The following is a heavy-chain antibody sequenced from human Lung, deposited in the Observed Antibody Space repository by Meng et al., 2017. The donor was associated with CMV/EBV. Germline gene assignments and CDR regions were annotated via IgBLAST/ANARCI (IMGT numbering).Heavy chain of an antibody. CDR2: ISSSGSTI. CDR3: ASYYYDSSGYRDY. D-gene: IGHD3-22*01. Sequence: GGSXRLSCAASGFTFSSYEMNWVRQAPGKGLEWVSYISSSGSTIYYADSVKGRFTISRDNANHSLYLQMNSLRAEDTAVYYCASYYYDSSGYRDYWGQGTXVTVSS. V-gene: IGHV3-48*03. J-gene: IGHJ4*02. CDR1: GFTFSSYE.